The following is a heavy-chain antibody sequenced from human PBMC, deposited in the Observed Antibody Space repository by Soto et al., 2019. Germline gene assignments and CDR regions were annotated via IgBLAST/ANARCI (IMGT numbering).Heavy chain of an antibody. CDR1: GGSFSGYY. V-gene: IGHV4-34*01. J-gene: IGHJ6*03. Sequence: QVQLQQWGAGLLKPSETLSLTCAVYGGSFSGYYWSWIRQPPGKGLEWIGEINHSGSTNYNPSLKSRVTISVDTSKNQFSLKLSSVTAADTAVYYCARGFPTVSITGTTDYYYMDVWGKGTTVTVSS. CDR2: INHSGST. D-gene: IGHD1-7*01. CDR3: ARGFPTVSITGTTDYYYMDV.